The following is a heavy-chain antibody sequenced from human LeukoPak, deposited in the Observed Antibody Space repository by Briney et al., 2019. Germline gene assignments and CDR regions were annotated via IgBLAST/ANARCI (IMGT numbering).Heavy chain of an antibody. CDR1: GFTFSSYG. D-gene: IGHD2-15*01. CDR3: ARDRGIVVVAATPSAFDI. CDR2: ISYDGSNK. J-gene: IGHJ3*02. V-gene: IGHV3-30*03. Sequence: GGSLRLSCAASGFTFSSYGMHWVRQAPGKGLEWVAVISYDGSNKYYADSVKGRFTISRDNSKNTLYLQMNSLRAEDTAVYYCARDRGIVVVAATPSAFDIWGQGTMVTVSS.